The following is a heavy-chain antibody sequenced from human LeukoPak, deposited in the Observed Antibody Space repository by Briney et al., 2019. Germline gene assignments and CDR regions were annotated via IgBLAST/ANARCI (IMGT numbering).Heavy chain of an antibody. J-gene: IGHJ3*02. V-gene: IGHV4-4*07. Sequence: SETLSLTCTVSGGSINNYYWSWIRQPAGKGLEWIGRIYTRGSTNYNPSLKRRVTMSVDTSKHQFSLKLSSVTAADTAVYYCARGRYCSADICSGGDAFDIWGQGTTVSVSS. D-gene: IGHD2-15*01. CDR1: GGSINNYY. CDR3: ARGRYCSADICSGGDAFDI. CDR2: IYTRGST.